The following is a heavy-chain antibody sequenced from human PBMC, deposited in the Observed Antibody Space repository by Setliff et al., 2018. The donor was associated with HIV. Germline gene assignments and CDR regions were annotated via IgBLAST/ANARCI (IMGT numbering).Heavy chain of an antibody. D-gene: IGHD3-10*01. V-gene: IGHV4-4*08. Sequence: TLSLTCTVSGGSIGGYYWSWIRQPPGTGLEWLGCIYSGGSTNYNPSLESRVTISLDTSKNQFSLRLTSVAAADTAVYYCARVRSYGSAYDAFDVWGPGTMVTVSS. CDR3: ARVRSYGSAYDAFDV. CDR1: GGSIGGYY. J-gene: IGHJ3*01. CDR2: IYSGGST.